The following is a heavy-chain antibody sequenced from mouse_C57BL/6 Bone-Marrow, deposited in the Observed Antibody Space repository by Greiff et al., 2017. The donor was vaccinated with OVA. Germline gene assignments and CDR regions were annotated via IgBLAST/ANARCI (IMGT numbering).Heavy chain of an antibody. J-gene: IGHJ1*03. Sequence: QVQLQQSGAELARPGASVKLSCKASGYTFTSYGISWVKQRTGQGLEWIGEIYPRSGNTYYNEKFKGKATLTADKSSSTAYMELRSLTSEDSAVYFCEATVVAPYWYFDVWGTGTTVTVSS. D-gene: IGHD1-1*01. CDR2: IYPRSGNT. V-gene: IGHV1-81*01. CDR1: GYTFTSYG. CDR3: EATVVAPYWYFDV.